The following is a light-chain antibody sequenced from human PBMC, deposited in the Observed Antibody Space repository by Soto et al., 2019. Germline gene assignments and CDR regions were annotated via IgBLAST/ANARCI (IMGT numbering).Light chain of an antibody. Sequence: EIVLTQSPGTLSLSPGERATLSCRASQSVSSTCLAWYRQKPGQAPRLLIYGASSRATGIPDRFSGSGSGTDFTLTIGRLEPEDFAVYYCQQYDSSPQTFGQGTKVEIK. V-gene: IGKV3-20*01. CDR1: QSVSSTC. CDR2: GAS. J-gene: IGKJ1*01. CDR3: QQYDSSPQT.